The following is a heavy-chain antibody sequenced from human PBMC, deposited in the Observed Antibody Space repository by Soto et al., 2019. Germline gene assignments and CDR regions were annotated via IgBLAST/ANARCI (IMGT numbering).Heavy chain of an antibody. CDR3: AKLVIGYCSGNTCDDY. CDR1: GFTFSSYW. Sequence: GGSLRLSCAASGFTFSSYWMYWVRQAPGEGLVCVSRINSDGSSTNYADSVKGRFTISRDNSKNTQFLQMNSLRAEDTAVYCCAKLVIGYCSGNTCDDYWGQGTLVTVSS. J-gene: IGHJ4*02. D-gene: IGHD2-15*01. V-gene: IGHV3-74*01. CDR2: INSDGSST.